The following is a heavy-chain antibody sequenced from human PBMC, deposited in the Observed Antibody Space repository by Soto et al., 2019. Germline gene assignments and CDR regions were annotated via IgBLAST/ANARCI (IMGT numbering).Heavy chain of an antibody. Sequence: QVQLVESGGGVVQPGGSLTLSCAASGFTFSSHGMHWVRQAPGKGLEWVAVISYDGSIKYYADSVKGRFTLSRDNSKNTLYLQMNSLSAEDTALYYCARGALTTPSSTHGDYWGQGTLVIVSS. CDR2: ISYDGSIK. J-gene: IGHJ4*02. CDR1: GFTFSSHG. CDR3: ARGALTTPSSTHGDY. D-gene: IGHD4-4*01. V-gene: IGHV3-30*03.